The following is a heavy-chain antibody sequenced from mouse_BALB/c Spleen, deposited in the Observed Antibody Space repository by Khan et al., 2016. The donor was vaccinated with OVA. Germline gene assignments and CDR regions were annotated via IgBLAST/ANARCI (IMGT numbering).Heavy chain of an antibody. CDR1: GFNIKDTY. J-gene: IGHJ4*01. D-gene: IGHD1-1*01. Sequence: VQLQQSGAELVKPGASVKLSCTASGFNIKDTYMHWVKQRPKQGLEWIGRIDPANGNTKYDPKFQGKATITADTSSNTAYLQLSSLTSEDTAVYYCVRSSSLWAMDYWGQGTSVTVSS. V-gene: IGHV14-3*02. CDR2: IDPANGNT. CDR3: VRSSSLWAMDY.